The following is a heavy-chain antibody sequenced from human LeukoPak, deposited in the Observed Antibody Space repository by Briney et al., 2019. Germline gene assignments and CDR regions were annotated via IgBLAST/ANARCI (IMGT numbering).Heavy chain of an antibody. CDR1: GFTFSSYA. D-gene: IGHD3-22*01. CDR3: AKDGGYYDSSGYYSWFDP. Sequence: GGSLRLSCAASGFTFSSYAMSWVRQAPGKGLEWVSAISGSGGSIYYADSVKGRFTISRDNSKNTLYLQMNSLRAEDTAVYYCAKDGGYYDSSGYYSWFDPWGQGTLVTVSS. CDR2: ISGSGGSI. J-gene: IGHJ5*02. V-gene: IGHV3-23*01.